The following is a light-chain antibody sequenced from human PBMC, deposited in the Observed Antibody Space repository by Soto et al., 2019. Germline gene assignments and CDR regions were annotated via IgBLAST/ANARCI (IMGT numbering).Light chain of an antibody. CDR2: GAS. CDR1: HGVSSN. J-gene: IGKJ5*01. V-gene: IGKV3-15*01. CDR3: QQYNNWPPIT. Sequence: EIVMTQSPDTLSLSPGERATLSCRASHGVSSNLAWYQQKPGQAPRLLIYGASARATGIPARFSGSGSGTEFTLTISSLQSEDFAVYYCQQYNNWPPITFGQGTRLEIK.